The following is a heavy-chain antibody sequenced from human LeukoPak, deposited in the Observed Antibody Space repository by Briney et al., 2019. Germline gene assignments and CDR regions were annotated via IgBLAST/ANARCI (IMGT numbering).Heavy chain of an antibody. D-gene: IGHD3-22*01. CDR3: APGNSGYYFV. V-gene: IGHV4-39*07. Sequence: SETLSLTCTVSGGSISSSSYYWGWVRQPPGKGLEWVASISYSGRTYYKPSLKSRVTISVDTSKNQFSLKLNSVTAADTAVYYCAPGNSGYYFVWGQGTLVTVSS. J-gene: IGHJ4*02. CDR1: GGSISSSSYY. CDR2: ISYSGRT.